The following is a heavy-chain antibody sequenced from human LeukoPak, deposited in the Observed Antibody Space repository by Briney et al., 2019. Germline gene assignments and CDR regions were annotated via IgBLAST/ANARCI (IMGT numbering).Heavy chain of an antibody. V-gene: IGHV4-4*02. J-gene: IGHJ1*01. CDR2: IYHSGST. Sequence: SETLSLTCAVSGGSISSSNWWSWVRQPPGKGLEWIGEIYHSGSTNYNPSLKSRVTISVDKSKNQFSLKLSSVTAADTAVYYCARAGYGDYYGEYFQHRGQGTLVTVSP. D-gene: IGHD4-17*01. CDR1: GGSISSSNW. CDR3: ARAGYGDYYGEYFQH.